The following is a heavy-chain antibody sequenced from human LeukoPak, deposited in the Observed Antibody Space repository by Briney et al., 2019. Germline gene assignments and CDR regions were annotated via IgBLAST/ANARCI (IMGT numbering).Heavy chain of an antibody. J-gene: IGHJ5*02. CDR2: TYDRSKWYN. CDR1: GDSVSINTAA. V-gene: IGHV6-1*01. Sequence: SQTLSLTCAISGDSVSINTAAWNWIRQSPSSGLEWLGRTYDRSKWYNNYAVSVKSQITINPDTSKNQFSLKLSSVTAADTAVYYCARLHPRCSSTSCYWTWFDPWGQGTLVTVSS. D-gene: IGHD2-2*01. CDR3: ARLHPRCSSTSCYWTWFDP.